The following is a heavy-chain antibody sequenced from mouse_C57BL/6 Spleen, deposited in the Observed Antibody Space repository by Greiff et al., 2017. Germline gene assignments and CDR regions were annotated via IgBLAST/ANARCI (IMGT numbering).Heavy chain of an antibody. J-gene: IGHJ1*03. CDR3: ARWVYGSSPDWYFDV. D-gene: IGHD1-1*01. CDR1: GYTFTSYW. CDR2: IYPSDSET. Sequence: QVQLPQPGAELVRPGSSVKLSCTASGYTFTSYWMDWVKQSPGQGLAWIGNIYPSDSETHYTQKFKDKATLTGNKSSSTAYMQLSSLTSEDSAVYYCARWVYGSSPDWYFDVWGTGTTGTVSS. V-gene: IGHV1-61*01.